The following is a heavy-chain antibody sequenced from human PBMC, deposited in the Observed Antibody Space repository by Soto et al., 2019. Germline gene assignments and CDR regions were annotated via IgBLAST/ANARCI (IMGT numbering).Heavy chain of an antibody. CDR3: VLWPPYYFDY. J-gene: IGHJ4*02. CDR1: GFTFSDHY. CDR2: ISSSGTTI. Sequence: GSLRLSCAASGFTFSDHYMSWIRQAPGKGLEWVSFISSSGTTIYYADSVKGRFTISRDNSKNTLYLQMNSLRAEDTAVYYCVLWPPYYFDYWGQGTLVTVSS. D-gene: IGHD3-10*01. V-gene: IGHV3-11*01.